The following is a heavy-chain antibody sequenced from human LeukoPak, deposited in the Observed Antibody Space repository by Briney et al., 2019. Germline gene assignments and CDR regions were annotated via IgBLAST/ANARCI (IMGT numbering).Heavy chain of an antibody. CDR3: ARDYVGVAGTFDY. Sequence: GSLRLSCAASGFTFSDYYMSWIRQPPGKGLEWIGEVNHGGSTNYNPSLKSRVTISIDTSKNQFSLKLSSVTAADTAVYYCARDYVGVAGTFDYWGQGTLVTVSS. CDR1: GFTFSDYY. CDR2: VNHGGST. J-gene: IGHJ4*02. V-gene: IGHV4-34*01. D-gene: IGHD6-19*01.